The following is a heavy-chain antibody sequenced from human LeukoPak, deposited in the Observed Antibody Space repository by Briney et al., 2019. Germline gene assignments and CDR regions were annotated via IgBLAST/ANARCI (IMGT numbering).Heavy chain of an antibody. Sequence: GRSLRLSCAASGITFSSYGMHWVRQAPGKGLEWVAVISYDGNNKYYADSVKGRFTISRDNSKNTLYLQMNSLRAEDTAVYYCAKDQVEVIIAAARAEYFQHWGQGTLVTVSS. CDR3: AKDQVEVIIAAARAEYFQH. CDR1: GITFSSYG. J-gene: IGHJ1*01. V-gene: IGHV3-30*18. D-gene: IGHD6-13*01. CDR2: ISYDGNNK.